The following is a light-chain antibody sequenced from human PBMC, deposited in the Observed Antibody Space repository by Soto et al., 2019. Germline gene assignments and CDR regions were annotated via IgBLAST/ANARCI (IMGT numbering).Light chain of an antibody. Sequence: QSALTQPPSASGSLGQSVTICCTGTSSDIGTYDYVSWYQQHPGRAPKLIIFEVSKRPLGVPDRFSGSKSGNTASLIVSGLQPDDEAEYHCTSYTGDDFTFVFGTGTKLTVL. CDR1: SSDIGTYDY. CDR3: TSYTGDDFTFV. CDR2: EVS. J-gene: IGLJ1*01. V-gene: IGLV2-8*01.